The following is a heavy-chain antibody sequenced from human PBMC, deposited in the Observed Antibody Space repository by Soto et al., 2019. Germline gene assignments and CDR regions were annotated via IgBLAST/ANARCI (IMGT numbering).Heavy chain of an antibody. J-gene: IGHJ5*02. Sequence: SETLSLTCAVYGGSFSGYYWCWICHPPGKGLEWIGYIYYSGSTYYNPSLKSRVTISVDTSKNQFSLKLSSVTAADTAVYYCARDKSEITIFGVVSWFDPWGQGTLVTVSS. CDR1: GGSFSGYY. D-gene: IGHD3-3*01. CDR2: IYYSGST. V-gene: IGHV4-34*09. CDR3: ARDKSEITIFGVVSWFDP.